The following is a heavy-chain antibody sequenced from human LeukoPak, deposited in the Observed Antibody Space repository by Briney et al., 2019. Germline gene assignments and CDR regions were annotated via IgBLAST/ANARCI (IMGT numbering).Heavy chain of an antibody. Sequence: SVKVSCKASGGTFSSYAISWVRQAPGQGLERMGGIIPIFGTANYAQKFQGRVTITTDESTSTAYMELSRLRSEDTAVYYCARDQGYCSSTSCYTGAGTTRVDAFDIWGQGTMVTVSS. D-gene: IGHD2-2*02. CDR3: ARDQGYCSSTSCYTGAGTTRVDAFDI. CDR1: GGTFSSYA. V-gene: IGHV1-69*05. J-gene: IGHJ3*02. CDR2: IIPIFGTA.